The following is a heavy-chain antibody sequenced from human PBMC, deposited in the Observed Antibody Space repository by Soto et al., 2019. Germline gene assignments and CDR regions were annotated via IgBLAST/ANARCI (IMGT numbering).Heavy chain of an antibody. J-gene: IGHJ6*02. CDR2: ISSSGGST. D-gene: IGHD6-6*01. Sequence: GGSLRLSCAASGFTFSNYAMSWVRQAPGKGLEWVSAISSSGGSTYYPDSVKGRFTISRDNSKNTLFLQMNSLRAEDTAVYYCARDLVAARPGMDVWGQGTTVTVSS. CDR1: GFTFSNYA. V-gene: IGHV3-23*01. CDR3: ARDLVAARPGMDV.